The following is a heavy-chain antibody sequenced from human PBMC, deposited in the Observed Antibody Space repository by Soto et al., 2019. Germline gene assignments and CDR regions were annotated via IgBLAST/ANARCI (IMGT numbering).Heavy chain of an antibody. V-gene: IGHV3-23*01. J-gene: IGHJ3*01. CDR3: AKDRGIIVKAGDAFDV. CDR1: GFTLSMSA. CDR2: ISDSGDRT. D-gene: IGHD3-16*02. Sequence: AESLRLSCASSGFTLSMSAVNWVRQAPGKGLEWVSYISDSGDRTYYADSVKGRFTISRDRSKNTVSLQMDSLRAEDTAVYYCAKDRGIIVKAGDAFDVWGQGTKVTVSS.